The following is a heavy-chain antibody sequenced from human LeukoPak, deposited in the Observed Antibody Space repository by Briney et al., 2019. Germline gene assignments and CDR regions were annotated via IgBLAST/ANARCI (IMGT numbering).Heavy chain of an antibody. J-gene: IGHJ4*02. V-gene: IGHV3-11*01. D-gene: IGHD6-13*01. CDR2: ISSGGSSI. Sequence: PGGSLTLSCEVSAFTLSDYHMGWIRHAPGEGLEWVSYISSGGSSISHADSVKGRFTISRANAENSLDLQMNSLRAEDTAVYYCARRQAAGRCFDYWGQGTLVTVSS. CDR1: AFTLSDYH. CDR3: ARRQAAGRCFDY.